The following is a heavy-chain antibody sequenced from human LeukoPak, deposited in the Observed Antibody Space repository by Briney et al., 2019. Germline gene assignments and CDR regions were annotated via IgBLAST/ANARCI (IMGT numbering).Heavy chain of an antibody. V-gene: IGHV3-74*01. Sequence: GSLRLSCAASGFTFSNYWMHWVRQTPGKGLVWVSLILSDGSSANYADSVKGRFTISRDNAKNTLYLQMNSLRPEDTAVYYCVRGYCAVTSCYFSSSYNWFDPWGQGTLVTVSS. D-gene: IGHD2-2*01. CDR1: GFTFSNYW. J-gene: IGHJ5*02. CDR2: ILSDGSSA. CDR3: VRGYCAVTSCYFSSSYNWFDP.